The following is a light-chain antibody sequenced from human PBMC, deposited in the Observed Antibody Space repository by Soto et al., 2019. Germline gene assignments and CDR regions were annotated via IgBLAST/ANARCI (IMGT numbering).Light chain of an antibody. CDR3: QQYNSS. Sequence: DIQMTQSPSTLSASEGDRVTITCRASQSISNWLAWYQQKPGKAPKLLIYKASSLESGVPSRFSGSGSGTEFTLTISSLQPDDFATYYCQQYNSSFGQGTKLEIK. J-gene: IGKJ2*01. CDR1: QSISNW. V-gene: IGKV1-5*03. CDR2: KAS.